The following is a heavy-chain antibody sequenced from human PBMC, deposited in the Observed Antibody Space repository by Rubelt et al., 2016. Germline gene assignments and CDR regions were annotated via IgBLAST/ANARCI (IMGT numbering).Heavy chain of an antibody. D-gene: IGHD3-3*01. Sequence: SLRLSCAASGFTFSNAWMSWIRQAPGKGLEWVSYISSSSSYTNYADSVKGRFTISRDNAKNSLYLQMNSLRAEDTAVYYCARDFAQLRFLEWLSTPAVGYYGMDVWGQGTTVTVSS. J-gene: IGHJ6*02. CDR3: ARDFAQLRFLEWLSTPAVGYYGMDV. V-gene: IGHV3-11*06. CDR2: ISSSSSYT. CDR1: GFTFSNAW.